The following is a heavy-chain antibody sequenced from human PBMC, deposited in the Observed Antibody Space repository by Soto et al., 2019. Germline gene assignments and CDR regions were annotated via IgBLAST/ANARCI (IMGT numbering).Heavy chain of an antibody. Sequence: SETLSLTCTVSGASISTYYWSWIRQPPGKGLEWIGYISYSGSTVYNPSFKSRVTISVDTSKNQFSLKLNSVTAADTAVYYCARDLWGYCGTDCYPLDVWGQGTTVTVSS. J-gene: IGHJ6*02. D-gene: IGHD2-21*02. CDR3: ARDLWGYCGTDCYPLDV. V-gene: IGHV4-59*01. CDR1: GASISTYY. CDR2: ISYSGST.